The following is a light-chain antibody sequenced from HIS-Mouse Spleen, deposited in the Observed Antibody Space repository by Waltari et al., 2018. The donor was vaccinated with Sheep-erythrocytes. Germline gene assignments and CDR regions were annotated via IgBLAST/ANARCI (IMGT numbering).Light chain of an antibody. CDR1: QVISSY. CDR2: AAS. J-gene: IGKJ4*01. Sequence: DIQLTQSPSFLSASVGDRFTIPCRASQVISSYLAWYQQKPGKAPKLLIYAASTLQSGVPSRFSGSGSGTEFTLTISSLQPEDFATYYCQQLNSYPPRVTFGGGTKVEIK. CDR3: QQLNSYPPRVT. V-gene: IGKV1-9*01.